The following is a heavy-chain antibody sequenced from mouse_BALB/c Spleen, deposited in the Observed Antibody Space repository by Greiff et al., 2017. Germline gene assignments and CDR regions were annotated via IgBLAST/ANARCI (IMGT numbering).Heavy chain of an antibody. CDR1: GFTFSSFG. D-gene: IGHD2-3*01. CDR2: ISSGSSTI. V-gene: IGHV5-17*02. J-gene: IGHJ4*01. Sequence: EVKLMESGGGLVQPGGSRKLSCAASGFTFSSFGMHWVRQAPEKGLEWVAYISSGSSTIYYADTVKGRFTISRDNPKNTLFLQMTSLRSEDTAMYYCAREGWLLPLYAMDYWGQGTSVTVSS. CDR3: AREGWLLPLYAMDY.